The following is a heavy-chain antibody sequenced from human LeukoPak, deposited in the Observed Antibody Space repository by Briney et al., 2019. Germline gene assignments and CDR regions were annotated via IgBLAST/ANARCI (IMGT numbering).Heavy chain of an antibody. CDR2: IYHSGST. CDR3: SRESGAFSPFGY. J-gene: IGHJ4*02. V-gene: IGHV4-59*12. CDR1: GGSISSYY. Sequence: SETLSLTCTVSGGSISSYYWSWIRQPPGKGLEWIGDIYHSGSTNYNPSLKSRVTMSLDKSKNLLSLTLTSVTAADTAVYYCSRESGAFSPFGYWGQGTLVTVTS. D-gene: IGHD1-26*01.